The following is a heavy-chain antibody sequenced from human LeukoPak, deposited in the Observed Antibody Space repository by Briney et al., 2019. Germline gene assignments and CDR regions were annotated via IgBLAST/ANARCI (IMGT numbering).Heavy chain of an antibody. V-gene: IGHV3-30-3*01. CDR1: GFTFSSYP. Sequence: AGGSLRLSCAASGFTFSSYPMHWVRQAPGKGLEWVAITSHDEATKYYADSVKGRFTISKDNSKNTLYLQMNSLRVEDTAVYYCARDDPGGIDSWGQGTLVTVSS. CDR3: ARDDPGGIDS. J-gene: IGHJ4*02. D-gene: IGHD1-1*01. CDR2: TSHDEATK.